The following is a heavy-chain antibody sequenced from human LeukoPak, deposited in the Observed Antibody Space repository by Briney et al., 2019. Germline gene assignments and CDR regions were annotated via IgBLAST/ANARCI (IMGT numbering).Heavy chain of an antibody. V-gene: IGHV3-21*01. CDR3: ARDRGGAIAAALDY. Sequence: GGSLRLSCAASGFTFSSYSMNWVRQAPGKGLEWVSSISSSSSYIYYADSVKGRLTISRANAKNSLYLQMNSLRAEDTAVYYCARDRGGAIAAALDYWGQGTLVTVSS. CDR2: ISSSSSYI. J-gene: IGHJ4*02. D-gene: IGHD6-13*01. CDR1: GFTFSSYS.